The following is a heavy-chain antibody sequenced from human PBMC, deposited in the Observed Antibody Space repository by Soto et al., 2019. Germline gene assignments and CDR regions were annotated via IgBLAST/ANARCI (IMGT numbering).Heavy chain of an antibody. J-gene: IGHJ3*02. CDR3: AKDLHYDSSGYFQDAFDI. CDR2: ISGSGGST. Sequence: PGGSLRLSCAASGFTFSSYAMSWVRQAPGKGLEWVSAISGSGGSTYYADSVKGRFTISRDNSKNTLYLQMNSLRAEDTAVYYCAKDLHYDSSGYFQDAFDIWGQGTMVTVSS. V-gene: IGHV3-23*01. D-gene: IGHD3-22*01. CDR1: GFTFSSYA.